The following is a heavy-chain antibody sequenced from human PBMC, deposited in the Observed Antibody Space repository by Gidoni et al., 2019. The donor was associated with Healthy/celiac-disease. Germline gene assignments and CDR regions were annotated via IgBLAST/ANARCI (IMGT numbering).Heavy chain of an antibody. V-gene: IGHV5-10-1*01. Sequence: SDSYTNYSPSFQGHVTISADKSISTAYLQWSSLKASDTAMYYCATMGGYNWNYGNWFDPWGQGTLVTVSS. CDR3: ATMGGYNWNYGNWFDP. D-gene: IGHD1-7*01. CDR2: SDSYT. J-gene: IGHJ5*02.